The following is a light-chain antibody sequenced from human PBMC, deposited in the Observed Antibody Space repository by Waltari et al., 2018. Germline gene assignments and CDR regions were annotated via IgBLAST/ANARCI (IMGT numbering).Light chain of an antibody. J-gene: IGKJ1*01. Sequence: EIVLTQSPGTLSLSPGERAPLPCRASQSVSRSLAWYQQKHGQAPRLLIYDASTRATGIPDRFSGSGSGTDFSLTISRLEPEDFAVYYCQKYVSLPATFGQGTKVEIK. CDR2: DAS. V-gene: IGKV3-20*01. CDR1: QSVSRS. CDR3: QKYVSLPAT.